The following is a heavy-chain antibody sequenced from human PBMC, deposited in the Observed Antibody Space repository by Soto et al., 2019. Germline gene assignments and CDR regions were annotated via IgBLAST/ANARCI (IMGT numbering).Heavy chain of an antibody. Sequence: PGGSLRLSCAASGFTFSSYSMNWVRQAPGKGLEWVSYISSSSSTIYYADSVKGRFTISRDNAKNSLYLQMNSLRAEDTAVYYWAGFKYVHSSDYLVHWGQGTRVTVSS. CDR1: GFTFSSYS. CDR2: ISSSSSTI. J-gene: IGHJ4*02. V-gene: IGHV3-48*01. D-gene: IGHD3-22*01. CDR3: AGFKYVHSSDYLVH.